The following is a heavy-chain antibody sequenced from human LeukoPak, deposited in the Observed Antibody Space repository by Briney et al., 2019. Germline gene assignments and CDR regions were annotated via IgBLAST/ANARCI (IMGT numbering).Heavy chain of an antibody. D-gene: IGHD1-26*01. Sequence: RASVKVSCKASGYTFTNYIISWVRQAPGQGLEWMGWISVYNGNTNYAQKLQGRVTMTTDTSTATAYMELRSLRADDTAAYYCARGGNYFRFDPWGQGTLVTVSS. J-gene: IGHJ5*02. CDR2: ISVYNGNT. CDR3: ARGGNYFRFDP. CDR1: GYTFTNYI. V-gene: IGHV1-18*01.